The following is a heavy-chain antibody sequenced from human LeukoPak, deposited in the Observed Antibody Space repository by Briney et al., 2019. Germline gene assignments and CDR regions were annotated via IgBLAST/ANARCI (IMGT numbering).Heavy chain of an antibody. CDR3: ARDGYYDRSVELDY. D-gene: IGHD3-22*01. V-gene: IGHV1-46*01. CDR2: INPSGGST. Sequence: ASVKVSYKASEYTLTSYYMHGVRQAPGQGLEWMGIINPSGGSTSFAQMFQGRVTVTRDTSPSTVYMELSSLRSEHTAVYHGARDGYYDRSVELDYWRQGTLLTVPS. J-gene: IGHJ4*02. CDR1: EYTLTSYY.